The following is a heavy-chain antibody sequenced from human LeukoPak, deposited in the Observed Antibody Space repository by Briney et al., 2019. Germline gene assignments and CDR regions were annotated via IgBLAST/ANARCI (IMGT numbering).Heavy chain of an antibody. J-gene: IGHJ5*02. Sequence: SETLSLTCTVSGGSISSYYWSWIRQPPGKGLEWIGYIYYSGTTNYNPSLKSRVTISVDTSKNQCSLKLSSVTAADTAVYYCARVRTTTSSFDPWGQGTLVTVSS. CDR2: IYYSGTT. CDR3: ARVRTTTSSFDP. D-gene: IGHD2-2*01. CDR1: GGSISSYY. V-gene: IGHV4-59*01.